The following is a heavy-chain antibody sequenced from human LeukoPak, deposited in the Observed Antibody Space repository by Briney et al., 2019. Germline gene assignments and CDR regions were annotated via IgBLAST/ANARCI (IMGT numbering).Heavy chain of an antibody. V-gene: IGHV4-39*07. J-gene: IGHJ4*02. Sequence: SETLSLTCPVSGGSISSSSYYWGWIRQPPGKGLEWIGSIYYSGSTYYNPSLKSRVTMSLDTSKKQFSLKLTSVTAADTAIYYCATEYCASSSCRFDSWGQGTLVTVSS. CDR1: GGSISSSSYY. CDR3: ATEYCASSSCRFDS. D-gene: IGHD2-2*01. CDR2: IYYSGST.